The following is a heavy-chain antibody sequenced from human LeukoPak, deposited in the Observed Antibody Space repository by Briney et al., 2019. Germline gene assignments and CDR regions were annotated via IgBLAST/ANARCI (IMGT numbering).Heavy chain of an antibody. CDR2: IYYSGST. J-gene: IGHJ4*02. CDR1: GGSISSSSYY. Sequence: PSETLSLTCTVSGGSISSSSYYWGWICQPPGKGLEWIGSIYYSGSTYYNPSLKSRVTISVDTSKNQFSLKLSSVTAADTAVYYCARQADYYDSSGYLPDYWGQGTLVTVSS. D-gene: IGHD3-22*01. CDR3: ARQADYYDSSGYLPDY. V-gene: IGHV4-39*01.